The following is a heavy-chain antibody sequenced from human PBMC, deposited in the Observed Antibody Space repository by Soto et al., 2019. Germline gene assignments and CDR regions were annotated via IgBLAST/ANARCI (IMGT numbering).Heavy chain of an antibody. V-gene: IGHV3-43*01. CDR3: AKGRAAAAVVYYFDY. Sequence: GGSLRLSCAASGFTFDDYTMHWVRQAPGKGLEWVSLISWDGGSTYYADSVKGRFTISRDNSKNSLYLQMNSLRTEDTALYYCAKGRAAAAVVYYFDYWGQGTLVTVSS. J-gene: IGHJ4*02. CDR2: ISWDGGST. D-gene: IGHD6-13*01. CDR1: GFTFDDYT.